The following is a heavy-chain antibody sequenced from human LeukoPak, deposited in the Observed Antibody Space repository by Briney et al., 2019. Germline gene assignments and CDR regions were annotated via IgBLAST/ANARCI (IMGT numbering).Heavy chain of an antibody. J-gene: IGHJ3*02. CDR3: ARVYQYYYDSSGYGTFDI. V-gene: IGHV4-31*03. D-gene: IGHD3-22*01. CDR1: GDSISSGGYY. Sequence: SETLSLTCTVSGDSISSGGYYWSWIRQHPGKGLEWIGYIYYSGSTYYNPSLKSRVTISVDTSKNQFSLKLSSVTAADTAVYYCARVYQYYYDSSGYGTFDIWGQGTMVTVSS. CDR2: IYYSGST.